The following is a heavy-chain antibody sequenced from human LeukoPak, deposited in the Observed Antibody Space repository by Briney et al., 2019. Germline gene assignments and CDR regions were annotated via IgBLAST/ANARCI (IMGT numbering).Heavy chain of an antibody. CDR3: ARRPDGTSHFDY. D-gene: IGHD6-6*01. V-gene: IGHV4-59*08. Sequence: PSETLSLTCTVSGGSIRSYFWSWIRQPPRKGLEWIGYVYYSGSTNYNPSLKSRVTISVDTSKKQFSLKLSSVTAADTAVYYCARRPDGTSHFDYWGQGTLVTVSS. CDR2: VYYSGST. J-gene: IGHJ4*02. CDR1: GGSIRSYF.